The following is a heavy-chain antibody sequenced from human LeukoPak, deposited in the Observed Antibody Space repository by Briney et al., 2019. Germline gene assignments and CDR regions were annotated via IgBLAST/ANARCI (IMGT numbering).Heavy chain of an antibody. Sequence: GGSLRLSCAASGFTFSSYSMNWVRQAPGKGLEWVSSISSSSSYIYYADSVKGRFTISRDNAKNSLYLQMNSLRAEDTAVYYCAKVRGAQYYFDHWGQGTLVTVSS. CDR1: GFTFSSYS. D-gene: IGHD3-10*01. J-gene: IGHJ4*02. CDR3: AKVRGAQYYFDH. V-gene: IGHV3-21*01. CDR2: ISSSSSYI.